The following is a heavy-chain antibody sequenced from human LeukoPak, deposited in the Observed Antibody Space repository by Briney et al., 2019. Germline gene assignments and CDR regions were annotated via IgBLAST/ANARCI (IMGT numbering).Heavy chain of an antibody. J-gene: IGHJ4*02. Sequence: GASVKVSCKASGGTFSSYAISWVRPAPGQGLEWMGRIIPILGIANYAQKFQGRVTITADKSTSTAYMELSSLRSEDTAVYYCASETYYDFWSGYYTGFDYWGQGTLVTVSS. V-gene: IGHV1-69*04. D-gene: IGHD3-3*01. CDR3: ASETYYDFWSGYYTGFDY. CDR1: GGTFSSYA. CDR2: IIPILGIA.